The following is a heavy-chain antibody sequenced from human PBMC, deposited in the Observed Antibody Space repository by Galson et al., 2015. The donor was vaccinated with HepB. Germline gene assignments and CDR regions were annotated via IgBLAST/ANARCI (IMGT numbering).Heavy chain of an antibody. V-gene: IGHV1-24*01. CDR3: ATEERSSSSWPPLPYY. CDR1: GYTLTELS. J-gene: IGHJ4*02. D-gene: IGHD6-13*01. Sequence: SVKVSCKVSGYTLTELSMHWVRQAPGKGLEWMGGFDPEDGETIYAQKFQGRVTMTEDTSTDTAYMELSSLRSEDTAVYYCATEERSSSSWPPLPYYWGQGTLVTVSS. CDR2: FDPEDGET.